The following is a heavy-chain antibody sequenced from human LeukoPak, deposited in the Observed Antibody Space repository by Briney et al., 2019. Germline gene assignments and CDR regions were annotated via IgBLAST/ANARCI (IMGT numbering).Heavy chain of an antibody. D-gene: IGHD3-22*01. V-gene: IGHV3-73*01. Sequence: GGSLRLSCAASGFTFSGSAMHWVRQASGKGLEWVGRIRSKANSYATAYAASVKGRFTISRDDSKNTAYLQMNSLRTEDTAVYYCARVSYYYDSTLYGYWGQGTLVTVSS. CDR1: GFTFSGSA. CDR2: IRSKANSYAT. J-gene: IGHJ4*02. CDR3: ARVSYYYDSTLYGY.